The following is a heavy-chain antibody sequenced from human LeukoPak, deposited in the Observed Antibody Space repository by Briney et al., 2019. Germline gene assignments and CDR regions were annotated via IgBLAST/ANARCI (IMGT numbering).Heavy chain of an antibody. V-gene: IGHV3-9*01. Sequence: GGSLRLSCAASRFTFDDYAMHWVRQAPGKGLEWVSGISWYSGSIGYADTVKGRFTISRDNAKNSLYLKMHSLRAEDAALYYCAKDRSGSDYYYGMDVWGQGTTVTVSS. CDR1: RFTFDDYA. CDR3: AKDRSGSDYYYGMDV. D-gene: IGHD1-26*01. CDR2: ISWYSGSI. J-gene: IGHJ6*02.